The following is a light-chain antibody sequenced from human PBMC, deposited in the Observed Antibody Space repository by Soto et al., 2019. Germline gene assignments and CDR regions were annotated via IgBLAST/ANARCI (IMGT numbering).Light chain of an antibody. CDR1: QSLLYSSNNKNY. CDR3: QQYYTLPLP. Sequence: DIVLTQSPDSLTVSMGERATINCKSSQSLLYSSNNKNYLAWYQQKPGQPPKLLIYWASTRESGVPDRFSGSGSGTDFTLTISSLQAEDVAVYYCQQYYTLPLPFGGGTNV. V-gene: IGKV4-1*01. J-gene: IGKJ4*01. CDR2: WAS.